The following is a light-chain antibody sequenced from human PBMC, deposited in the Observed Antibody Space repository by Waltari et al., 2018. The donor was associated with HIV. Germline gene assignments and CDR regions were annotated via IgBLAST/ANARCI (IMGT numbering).Light chain of an antibody. CDR1: QSLTTQ. CDR2: DIS. V-gene: IGKV3-15*01. J-gene: IGKJ4*01. Sequence: ETVMTQSPATLSVSPGEGVTLSCRASQSLTTQLAWYQQKPGQPPRLLIYDISMRATVIPVRFSGSGSGTDFTLAITSLQSEDFAVYYCQQYGSWPLTFGGGTKVEIK. CDR3: QQYGSWPLT.